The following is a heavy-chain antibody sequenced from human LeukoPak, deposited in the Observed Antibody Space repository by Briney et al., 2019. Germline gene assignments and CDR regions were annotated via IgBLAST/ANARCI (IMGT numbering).Heavy chain of an antibody. J-gene: IGHJ6*02. CDR1: GYTFTGYY. V-gene: IGHV1-2*02. D-gene: IGHD6-13*01. Sequence: GASVKVSCKASGYTFTGYYMHWVRQAPGQGLEWMGWINPNSGGTNYAQKFQGRVTMTRDTSISTAYMELSRLRSDATAVYYCARGDSSSWHRPYYCGMDVWGQGTTVTVS. CDR2: INPNSGGT. CDR3: ARGDSSSWHRPYYCGMDV.